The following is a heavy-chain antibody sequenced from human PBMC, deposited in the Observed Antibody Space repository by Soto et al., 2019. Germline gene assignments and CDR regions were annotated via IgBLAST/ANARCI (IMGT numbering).Heavy chain of an antibody. J-gene: IGHJ6*03. CDR2: TYYRSRWYN. Sequence: PSQTLSLTCAISGDSVSSNSAAWNWIRQSPSGGLEWLGRTYYRSRWYNDYAVSVRSRITINPDTSKNQFSLHLNSVTPEDTAVYSWAGPSSPRCYYMDVWAKGTPATAPS. D-gene: IGHD2-8*01. V-gene: IGHV6-1*01. CDR3: AGPSSPRCYYMDV. CDR1: GDSVSSNSAA.